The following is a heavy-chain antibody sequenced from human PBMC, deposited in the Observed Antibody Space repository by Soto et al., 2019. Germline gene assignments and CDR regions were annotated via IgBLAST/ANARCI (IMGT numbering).Heavy chain of an antibody. J-gene: IGHJ6*02. V-gene: IGHV3-11*05. CDR3: AKELDGMDV. CDR2: FSSSGHNT. Sequence: QVQLVESGGGLVKPGGSLRLSCAASGITFSDYYMSWIRQAPGKGLEGVSYFSSSGHNTEHADSVRGRFTTSRDNDRNSLHLQMNSLRDEDTDVYYCAKELDGMDVWGQGTTVTVSS. CDR1: GITFSDYY.